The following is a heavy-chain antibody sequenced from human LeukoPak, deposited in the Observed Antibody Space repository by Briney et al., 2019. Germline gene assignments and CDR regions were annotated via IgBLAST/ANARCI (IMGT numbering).Heavy chain of an antibody. V-gene: IGHV6-1*01. CDR3: ARISGSGDYYFDL. J-gene: IGHJ2*01. D-gene: IGHD2-21*02. CDR1: GDSVSSDNAA. Sequence: PSLTLSLTCAISGDSVSSDNAAWNWIRQSPLRGLEWLGRTYYRSKWYNDYAVSVKSRITINPDTSKNQFSLHLNSVTPEDTAVYFCARISGSGDYYFDLWGPGTLVTVSS. CDR2: TYYRSKWYN.